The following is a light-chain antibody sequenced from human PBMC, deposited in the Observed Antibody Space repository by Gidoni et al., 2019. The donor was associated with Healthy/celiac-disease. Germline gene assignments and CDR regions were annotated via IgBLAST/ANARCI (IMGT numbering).Light chain of an antibody. J-gene: IGKJ2*01. CDR1: QSLLHSNGYNY. V-gene: IGKV2-28*01. Sequence: DIVMTQSPLSLPVTPGEPASISCRSSQSLLHSNGYNYLDWYLQKPGQSPQLLIYLGSNRASGVPDRFSGSGSGTDFTLKISRVEAEEVGVYYCMQALQTRYTFGQGTKLEIK. CDR2: LGS. CDR3: MQALQTRYT.